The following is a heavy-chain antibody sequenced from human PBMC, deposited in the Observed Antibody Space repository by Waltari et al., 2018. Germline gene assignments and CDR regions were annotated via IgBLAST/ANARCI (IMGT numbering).Heavy chain of an antibody. CDR1: GFTFSSYW. Sequence: EVQLVESGGGLVQPGGSLRLSCAASGFTFSSYWMSWVRQAPGKGLEWVANIKQDGSEKYYADSVKGRFTISRDNAKNSLYLQMNSLRAEDTAVYYCAREPTGRYDAFDIWGQGTVVTVSS. CDR3: AREPTGRYDAFDI. D-gene: IGHD1-26*01. V-gene: IGHV3-7*01. CDR2: IKQDGSEK. J-gene: IGHJ3*02.